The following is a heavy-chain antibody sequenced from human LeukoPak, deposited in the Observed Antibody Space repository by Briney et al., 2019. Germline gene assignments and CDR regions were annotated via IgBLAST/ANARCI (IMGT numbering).Heavy chain of an antibody. D-gene: IGHD5-24*01. Sequence: GGSLRLSCAASGFTFSSYAMSWVRQAPGKGLEWVSAISGSGGSTYYADSVKGRFTISRDNSKNTLYLQMNSLRAEDTAVYYCAKARSSRDGYNFPFDYWGQGTLVTVSS. CDR2: ISGSGGST. J-gene: IGHJ4*02. CDR3: AKARSSRDGYNFPFDY. V-gene: IGHV3-23*01. CDR1: GFTFSSYA.